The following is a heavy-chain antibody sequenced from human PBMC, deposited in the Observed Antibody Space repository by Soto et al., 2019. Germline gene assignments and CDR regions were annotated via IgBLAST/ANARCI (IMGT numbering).Heavy chain of an antibody. CDR3: AKPIHLTGYYRDY. Sequence: GGSLRLSCAASGFTFGSYWMSWVRQAPGKGLEWVANIKQDGSEKNYVDSVKGRFTISRDNAKNSLYLQMNSLRAEDTAVYYCAKPIHLTGYYRDYWGQGTLVTVSS. CDR1: GFTFGSYW. CDR2: IKQDGSEK. V-gene: IGHV3-7*05. J-gene: IGHJ4*02. D-gene: IGHD3-9*01.